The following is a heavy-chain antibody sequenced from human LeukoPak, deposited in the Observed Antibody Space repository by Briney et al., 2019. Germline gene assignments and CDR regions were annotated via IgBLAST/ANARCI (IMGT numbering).Heavy chain of an antibody. J-gene: IGHJ4*02. Sequence: GGSLRLSCAASGFTVSSNYMSWVRQAPGKGLEWVSVIYSGGSTYYADSVKGRFTISRDNSKNTLYLQMNSLRAEDTAVYYCAKSPICSSTSCYFDYWGQGTLVTVSS. CDR3: AKSPICSSTSCYFDY. D-gene: IGHD2-2*01. CDR2: IYSGGST. CDR1: GFTVSSNY. V-gene: IGHV3-53*01.